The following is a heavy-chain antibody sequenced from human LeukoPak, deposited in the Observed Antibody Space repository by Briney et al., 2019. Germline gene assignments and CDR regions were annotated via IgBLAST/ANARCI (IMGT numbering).Heavy chain of an antibody. CDR2: INPNSGGT. CDR3: ALGSYYYYYYMDV. J-gene: IGHJ6*03. V-gene: IGHV1-2*02. D-gene: IGHD3-10*01. Sequence: GASVKVSCKASGYTFTGYYMHWVRQAPGQGHEWMGWINPNSGGTNYAQKFQGRVTMTRDTSISTAYMELSRLRSDDTAVYYCALGSYYYYYYMDVWGKGTTVTVSS. CDR1: GYTFTGYY.